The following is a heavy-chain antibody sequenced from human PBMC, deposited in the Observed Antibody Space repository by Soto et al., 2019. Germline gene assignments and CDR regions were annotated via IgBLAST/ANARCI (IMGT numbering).Heavy chain of an antibody. V-gene: IGHV3-53*04. D-gene: IGHD3-16*01. CDR3: ARVKDLIWVPEFDL. J-gene: IGHJ2*01. CDR2: IFSGGYT. Sequence: EVQLVESGGGLVQPGGSLRLSCAASGFTVSSKYMSWVRQAPGKGLEWVSVIFSGGYTDYADSVKGRFTISRHNSKNTLYLQMNSLRAEDTAVYYCARVKDLIWVPEFDLWGRGTLVTVSS. CDR1: GFTVSSKY.